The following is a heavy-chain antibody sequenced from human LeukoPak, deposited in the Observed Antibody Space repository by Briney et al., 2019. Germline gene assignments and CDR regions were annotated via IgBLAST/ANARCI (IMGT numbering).Heavy chain of an antibody. Sequence: SETLSLTCTVHGGSFTDYFWTWIRQSPGKGREWIGGINDYTGATNSNPSLNTRFPISLAKSKNQFSLELRSVTAADTAVYYCARGRIAKIVVVHSFSYGMDVWGQGTTVTVSS. V-gene: IGHV4-34*01. J-gene: IGHJ6*02. CDR1: GGSFTDYF. D-gene: IGHD3-22*01. CDR3: ARGRIAKIVVVHSFSYGMDV. CDR2: INDYTGAT.